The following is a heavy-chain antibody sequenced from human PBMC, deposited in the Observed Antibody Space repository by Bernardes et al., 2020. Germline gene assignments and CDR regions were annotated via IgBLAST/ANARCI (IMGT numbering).Heavy chain of an antibody. CDR2: ITPMFGTA. Sequence: SVKVSCKASGGTFTTYTITWVRQAPGQGLEWMGGITPMFGTANYAQKFQGRVTITADKSTSTAYMELSSLRPEDTAVYYCARGWSYDILTAYSYWGQGTLVTVSS. J-gene: IGHJ4*02. CDR3: ARGWSYDILTAYSY. CDR1: GGTFTTYT. V-gene: IGHV1-69*06. D-gene: IGHD3-9*01.